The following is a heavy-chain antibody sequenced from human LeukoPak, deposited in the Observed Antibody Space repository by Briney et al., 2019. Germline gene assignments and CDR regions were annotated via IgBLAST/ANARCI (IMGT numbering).Heavy chain of an antibody. Sequence: GGSLRLSCAASGFTFSSYATSWVRQAPGKGLEWVAVISYDGSNKYYADSVKGRFTISRDNSKNTLYLQMNSLRAEDTAVYYCARDSTPRDYYYYMDVRGKGTTVTVSS. D-gene: IGHD2-2*01. V-gene: IGHV3-30-3*01. CDR1: GFTFSSYA. CDR3: ARDSTPRDYYYYMDV. J-gene: IGHJ6*03. CDR2: ISYDGSNK.